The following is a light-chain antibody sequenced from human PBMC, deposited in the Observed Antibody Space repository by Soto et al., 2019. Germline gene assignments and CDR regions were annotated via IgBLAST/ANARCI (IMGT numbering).Light chain of an antibody. CDR3: QQYNSDSPGT. CDR1: QSISSW. V-gene: IGKV1-5*01. J-gene: IGKJ1*01. CDR2: DAS. Sequence: DIQMTQSPSTLSASVGDRVTITCRASQSISSWLAWYQQKPGKAPKLLIYDASSLESGVPSRFSGSGSGTEFTLTISSLQPDDFATYYCQQYNSDSPGTFGQGTKVEIK.